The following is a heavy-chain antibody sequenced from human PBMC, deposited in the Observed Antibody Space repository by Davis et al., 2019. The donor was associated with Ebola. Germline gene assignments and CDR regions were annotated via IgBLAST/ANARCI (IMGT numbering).Heavy chain of an antibody. D-gene: IGHD3-3*01. CDR1: GGSIRSYY. Sequence: SETLSLTCTVSGGSIRSYYWSWIRQPPGKGLEWIGYIYYSGSTNYNPSLKSRVTISVDTSKNQFSLKLSSVTAADTAVYYCARFLGVVISNAFDIWGQGTMVTVSS. V-gene: IGHV4-59*08. CDR3: ARFLGVVISNAFDI. J-gene: IGHJ3*02. CDR2: IYYSGST.